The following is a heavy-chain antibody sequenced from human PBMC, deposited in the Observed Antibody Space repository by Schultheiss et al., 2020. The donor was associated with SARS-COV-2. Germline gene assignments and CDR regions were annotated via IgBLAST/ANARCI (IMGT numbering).Heavy chain of an antibody. CDR3: ARGRGAVYGDYRLFDY. Sequence: GGSLRLSCAASGFTFSSYWMSWVRQAPGKGLEWVSAISGSGGSTYYADSVKGRFTISRDNSKNTLYLQMNSLRDEDTAVYYCARGRGAVYGDYRLFDYWGQGTLVTVSS. V-gene: IGHV3-23*01. CDR1: GFTFSSYW. CDR2: ISGSGGST. J-gene: IGHJ4*02. D-gene: IGHD4-17*01.